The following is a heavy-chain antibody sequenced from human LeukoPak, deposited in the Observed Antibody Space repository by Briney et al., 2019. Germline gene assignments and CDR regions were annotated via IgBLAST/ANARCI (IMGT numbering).Heavy chain of an antibody. J-gene: IGHJ3*02. CDR1: GFTFSSYS. Sequence: GGSLRLSCAASGFTFSSYSMNWVRQAPGKGLEWVSAISGSGGSTYYADSVKGRFTISRDNSKNTLYLQMNSLRAEDTAVYYCAKDSSKSRAPDAFDIWGQGTMVTVSS. V-gene: IGHV3-23*01. CDR3: AKDSSKSRAPDAFDI. CDR2: ISGSGGST.